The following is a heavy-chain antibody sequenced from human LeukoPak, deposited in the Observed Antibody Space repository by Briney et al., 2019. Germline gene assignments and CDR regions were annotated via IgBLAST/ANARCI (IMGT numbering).Heavy chain of an antibody. Sequence: PGGSLRLSCAASGFTFSTYAINWVRQAPGKGLQWVSGISGGGDKAYYADSVNGRFTISRDNSKNTVSLQMSSLRAEDTALYYCVKDLALAGTGCGFDVWGQGTRVAVSS. CDR3: VKDLALAGTGCGFDV. CDR2: ISGGGDKA. J-gene: IGHJ3*01. D-gene: IGHD6-19*01. V-gene: IGHV3-23*01. CDR1: GFTFSTYA.